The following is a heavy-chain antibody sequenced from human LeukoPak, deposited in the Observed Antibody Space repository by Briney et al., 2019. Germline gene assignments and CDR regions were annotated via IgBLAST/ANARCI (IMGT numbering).Heavy chain of an antibody. Sequence: PGGSLRLSCAASGFTFSSYAMSWVRQAPGKGLEWVSAISGSGGSTYYADSVKGRFTISRDNSKNTPYLQMNSLRAEDTAVYYCARVDCSGGSCYGLRFDYWGQGTLVTVSS. V-gene: IGHV3-23*01. CDR1: GFTFSSYA. CDR2: ISGSGGST. D-gene: IGHD2-15*01. CDR3: ARVDCSGGSCYGLRFDY. J-gene: IGHJ4*02.